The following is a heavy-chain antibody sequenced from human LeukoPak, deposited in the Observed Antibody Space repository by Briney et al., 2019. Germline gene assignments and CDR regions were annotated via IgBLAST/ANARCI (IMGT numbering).Heavy chain of an antibody. Sequence: GGSLRLSCAASGFTFSNAWMSWVRQAPGKGLEWVGRIKSKTDGGTTDYAAPVKGRFTISRDDSKNTLYLQMNSLKTEDTAVYYCTSSWYVESVDYWGQGTLVTVSS. CDR3: TSSWYVESVDY. J-gene: IGHJ4*02. V-gene: IGHV3-15*01. D-gene: IGHD6-13*01. CDR2: IKSKTDGGTT. CDR1: GFTFSNAW.